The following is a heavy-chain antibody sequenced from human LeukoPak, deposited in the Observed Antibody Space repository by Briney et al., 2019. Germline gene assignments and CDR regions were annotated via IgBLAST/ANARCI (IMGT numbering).Heavy chain of an antibody. D-gene: IGHD3-22*01. V-gene: IGHV4-34*01. CDR3: ARDLARMISSFMDV. J-gene: IGHJ6*02. CDR2: INHSGST. Sequence: SETLSLTCAVYGGSFSGYYWSWIRQPPGKGLEWIGEINHSGSTNYNPSLKSRVTISVDTSKNQFSLKLSSVTAADTAVYYCARDLARMISSFMDVWGQGTTVTVSS. CDR1: GGSFSGYY.